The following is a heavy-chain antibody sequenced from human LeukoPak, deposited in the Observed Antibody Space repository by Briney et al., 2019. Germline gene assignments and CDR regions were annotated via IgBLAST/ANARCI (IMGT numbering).Heavy chain of an antibody. CDR3: ARGHFGLDV. Sequence: SGGSLRLSCAASGFTFSDWFVSWIRQAPGTGLEWVSYISNSGNSIYYADSVKGRFTISRDNAKKTVNLQMNSLRAEDTAIYYCARGHFGLDVWGQGTTVTVPS. CDR1: GFTFSDWF. CDR2: ISNSGNSI. V-gene: IGHV3-11*01. J-gene: IGHJ6*02.